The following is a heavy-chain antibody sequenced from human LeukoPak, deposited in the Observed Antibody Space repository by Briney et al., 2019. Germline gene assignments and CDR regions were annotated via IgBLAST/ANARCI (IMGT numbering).Heavy chain of an antibody. V-gene: IGHV1-46*01. J-gene: IGHJ3*01. CDR2: INPSGGST. CDR3: ARNYDILTGYYLGV. D-gene: IGHD3-9*01. CDR1: GYTFIGYY. Sequence: ASVKVSCKASGYTFIGYYIHWVRQAPGQGLEWMGIINPSGGSTSYAQKFQGRVTMTRDMSTSTVYMELSSLRSEDTAVYYCARNYDILTGYYLGVWGQGTMVTVSS.